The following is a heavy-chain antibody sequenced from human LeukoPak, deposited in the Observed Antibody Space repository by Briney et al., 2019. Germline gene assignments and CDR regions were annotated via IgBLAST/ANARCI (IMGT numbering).Heavy chain of an antibody. CDR3: ARDYSGNWGMNY. D-gene: IGHD7-27*01. CDR1: GFTFSSYG. J-gene: IGHJ4*02. CDR2: ISYDGSNK. V-gene: IGHV3-30*03. Sequence: GGSLRLSCAASGFTFSSYGMLWVREAPGKAREWVAVISYDGSNKYYADSVKGRFTISRDNSKNTLFLQMNSLRAEDTAVYYCARDYSGNWGMNYWGQGTLVTVSS.